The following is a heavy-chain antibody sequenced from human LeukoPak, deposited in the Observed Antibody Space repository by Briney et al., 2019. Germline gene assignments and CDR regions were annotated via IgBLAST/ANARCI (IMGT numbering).Heavy chain of an antibody. CDR3: ARLSFLSESGYSSSWSYYYYYYMDV. J-gene: IGHJ6*03. CDR2: IYYSGST. V-gene: IGHV4-59*01. CDR1: GGSISSYY. Sequence: SETLSLTRTVSGGSISSYYWSWIRQPPGKGLEWIGYIYYSGSTNYNPSLKSRVTTSVDTSKNQFSLKLSSVTAADTAVYYCARLSFLSESGYSSSWSYYYYYYMDVWGKGTTVTVSS. D-gene: IGHD6-13*01.